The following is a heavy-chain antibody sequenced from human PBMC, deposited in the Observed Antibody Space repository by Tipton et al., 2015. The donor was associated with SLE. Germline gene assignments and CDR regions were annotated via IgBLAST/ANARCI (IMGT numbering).Heavy chain of an antibody. CDR1: GFTFSSYA. CDR2: ISFDGSHK. V-gene: IGHV3-30*04. CDR3: ARVGSGGCWSESYTGYCCYGLDV. J-gene: IGHJ6*02. Sequence: SLRLSCAASGFTFSSYAMHWVRQAPGKGLEWVAVISFDGSHKNYADSVKGRFTISRDNSQNTLYLQMTSLRAEDTALYYCARVGSGGCWSESYTGYCCYGLDVWGQGATVTVSS. D-gene: IGHD3-3*01.